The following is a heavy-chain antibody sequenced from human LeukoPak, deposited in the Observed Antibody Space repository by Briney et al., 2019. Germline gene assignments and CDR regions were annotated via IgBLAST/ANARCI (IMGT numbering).Heavy chain of an antibody. J-gene: IGHJ4*02. CDR3: ARDNDFDY. V-gene: IGHV1-46*01. Sequence: ASVKVSCKTSGFTFTGHYMHWVRQAPGQGLEWMGIIYPGGGSTSYAQKFQGRVTMTRDMSTSTVYMELSSLRSGDTAVYYCARDNDFDYWGQGTLVTVSS. CDR1: GFTFTGHY. D-gene: IGHD2-8*01. CDR2: IYPGGGST.